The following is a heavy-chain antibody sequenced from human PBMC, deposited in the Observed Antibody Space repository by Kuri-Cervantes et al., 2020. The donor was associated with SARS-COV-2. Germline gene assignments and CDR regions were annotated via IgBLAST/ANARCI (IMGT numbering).Heavy chain of an antibody. CDR2: ISGNGGST. Sequence: GESLKISCAASGFTFSSYAMSWVRQAPGKGLEWVSAISGNGGSTYYADSVKGRFTISRDNSKNTLYLQMNSLRADDTAVYYCAKFPVLLVRSLSWYFDLWGRGTRVT. CDR3: AKFPVLLVRSLSWYFDL. J-gene: IGHJ2*01. V-gene: IGHV3-23*01. CDR1: GFTFSSYA. D-gene: IGHD3-10*01.